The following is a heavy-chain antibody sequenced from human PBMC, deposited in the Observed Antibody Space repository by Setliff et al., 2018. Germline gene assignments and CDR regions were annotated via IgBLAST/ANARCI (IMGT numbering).Heavy chain of an antibody. CDR3: ARDLLYSGSYFGYYYGMDV. CDR1: GYTFTGYY. J-gene: IGHJ6*02. V-gene: IGHV1-2*04. CDR2: INPNSGGT. D-gene: IGHD1-26*01. Sequence: ASVQVSCKASGYTFTGYYMHWVRQAPGQGLEWMGWINPNSGGTNYAQKFQGWVTMTRDTPISTAYMELSRLRSDDTAVYYCARDLLYSGSYFGYYYGMDVWGQGTTVTVSS.